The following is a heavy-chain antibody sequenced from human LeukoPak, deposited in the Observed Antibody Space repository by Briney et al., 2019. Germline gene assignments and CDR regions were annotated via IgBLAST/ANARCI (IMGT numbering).Heavy chain of an antibody. CDR2: IYPGDSDT. CDR3: ARLPCTGGSCSKTFDY. Sequence: GESLKISCKGSGYSFTSYWIGWVRQMPGKGLEWMGIIYPGDSDTRYSPSFQGQVTISADKSISTACLQWGNLKATDTALYYCARLPCTGGSCSKTFDYWGQGTLVTVYS. V-gene: IGHV5-51*01. J-gene: IGHJ4*02. D-gene: IGHD2-15*01. CDR1: GYSFTSYW.